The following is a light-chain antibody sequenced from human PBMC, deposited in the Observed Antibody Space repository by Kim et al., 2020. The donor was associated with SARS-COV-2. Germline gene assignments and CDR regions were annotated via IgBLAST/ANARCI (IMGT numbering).Light chain of an antibody. CDR2: AAS. Sequence: DVQMTQSPSSVSASVGDTVTITCRASQGIASWLAWYQQKPGKAPKLLIYAASALQNGVPSRFSGSGSAREFTLTISSLQPEDVATYFCQQSNNFPITFGQGTRLEIK. CDR3: QQSNNFPIT. V-gene: IGKV1-12*01. CDR1: QGIASW. J-gene: IGKJ5*01.